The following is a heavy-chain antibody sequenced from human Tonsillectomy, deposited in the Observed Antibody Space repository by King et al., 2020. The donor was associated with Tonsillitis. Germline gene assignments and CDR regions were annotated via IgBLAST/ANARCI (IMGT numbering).Heavy chain of an antibody. Sequence: VQLQQWGAGLLKPSETLSLTCAVYGGSFSGYYWSWIRQPPGKGLEWIGEINHSGSTNYNPSLKSRVTISVDTSKNQFSLKLSSVTAADTAVYYCARGEGKYSSSWYSSDGWFDPWGQGTLVTVSS. D-gene: IGHD6-13*01. CDR1: GGSFSGYY. J-gene: IGHJ5*02. V-gene: IGHV4-34*01. CDR2: INHSGST. CDR3: ARGEGKYSSSWYSSDGWFDP.